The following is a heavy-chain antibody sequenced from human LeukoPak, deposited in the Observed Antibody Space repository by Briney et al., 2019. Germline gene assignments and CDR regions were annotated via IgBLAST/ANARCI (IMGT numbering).Heavy chain of an antibody. CDR3: ARHLVEGYTRKWFDL. CDR2: IKEYGSEK. D-gene: IGHD5-12*01. Sequence: PGGSLRLSCVGSGFTCSSYWMSWVRQAPGKGLEWVANIKEYGSEKYYVDSVKGRFTASRDDAKNSLYLQMTSLRAEDTAVYYCARHLVEGYTRKWFDLWGQGTLVTVSS. V-gene: IGHV3-7*01. J-gene: IGHJ5*02. CDR1: GFTCSSYW.